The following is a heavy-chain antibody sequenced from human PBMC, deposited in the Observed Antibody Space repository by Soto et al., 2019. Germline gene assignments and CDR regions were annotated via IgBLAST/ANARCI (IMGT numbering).Heavy chain of an antibody. CDR3: TSIFEPH. V-gene: IGHV3-33*01. CDR2: IWYDGSNK. Sequence: GGSLRLSCAASGFTFSSYGMHWVRQAPGKGLEWVAVIWYDGSNKYYADSVKGRFTISRDNSKNTLYLQMNNLRADDTAMYYCTSIFEPHWGQGTLVTVSS. J-gene: IGHJ4*02. CDR1: GFTFSSYG. D-gene: IGHD3-3*02.